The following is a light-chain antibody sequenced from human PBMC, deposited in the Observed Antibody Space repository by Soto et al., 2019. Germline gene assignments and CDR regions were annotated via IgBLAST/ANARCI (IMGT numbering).Light chain of an antibody. Sequence: DIVMTQSPDSLAVSLGERATINCKSSQSVLYSSNNKNYLAWYQQTPEQPPKLLIYWASTRESGVPDRFSGSGSGTDFTLSISSLQDEDVAVYYCQQYYSTPRTFGPGTKVDIK. CDR2: WAS. CDR3: QQYYSTPRT. V-gene: IGKV4-1*01. J-gene: IGKJ3*01. CDR1: QSVLYSSNNKNY.